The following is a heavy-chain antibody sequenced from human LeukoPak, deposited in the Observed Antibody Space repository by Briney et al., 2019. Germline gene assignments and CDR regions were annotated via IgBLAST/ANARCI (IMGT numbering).Heavy chain of an antibody. CDR3: AREKSTDIVVAVAATWDNWFDP. J-gene: IGHJ5*02. CDR2: IYYSGST. Sequence: SETLSLTCTVSGGSISSSSYYWGWIRQPPGKGLEWIGSIYYSGSTYYNPSLKSRVTISVDTSKNQFSLKLSSVTAADTAVYYCAREKSTDIVVAVAATWDNWFDPWGQGTLVTVSS. V-gene: IGHV4-39*07. CDR1: GGSISSSSYY. D-gene: IGHD2-15*01.